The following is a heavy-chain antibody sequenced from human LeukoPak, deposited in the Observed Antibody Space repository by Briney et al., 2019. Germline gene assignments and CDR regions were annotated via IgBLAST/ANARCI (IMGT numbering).Heavy chain of an antibody. CDR2: IKQDGSEK. Sequence: QAGGSLRLSCAASGFTFSSSAMSWARQAPGKGLEWVANIKQDGSEKYYVDSVKGRFTISRDNAKNSLYLQMNSLRAEDTAVYYCVRGMDVWGQGTTVTVSS. CDR3: VRGMDV. CDR1: GFTFSSSA. V-gene: IGHV3-7*03. J-gene: IGHJ6*02.